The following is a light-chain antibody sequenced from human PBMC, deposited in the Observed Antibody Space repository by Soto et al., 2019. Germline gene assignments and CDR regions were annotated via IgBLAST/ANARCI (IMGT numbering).Light chain of an antibody. CDR3: SSYAGSNNVL. Sequence: QSVLTQPPSASGSHGQSVTISCTGTSRDVGSYNYVSWYQQHPGKAPKLLIYEVSKRPSGVPDRFSGSKSGNTASLTVSGLQADDEADYFCSSYAGSNNVLFGGGTKVTVL. V-gene: IGLV2-8*01. CDR1: SRDVGSYNY. CDR2: EVS. J-gene: IGLJ3*02.